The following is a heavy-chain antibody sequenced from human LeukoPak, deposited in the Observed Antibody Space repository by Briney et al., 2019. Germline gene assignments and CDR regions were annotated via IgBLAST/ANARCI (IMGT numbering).Heavy chain of an antibody. CDR1: GGSISSYY. V-gene: IGHV4-59*01. Sequence: SETLSLTCTVSGGSISSYYCTWIRQPPGKGLEWIGYIYNSGSTNYNPSLKSRVTISVDTSKNQFSLKLSSVTAADTAVYYCARFDYYGSGRHFDLWGRGTLVTVSS. D-gene: IGHD3-10*01. CDR2: IYNSGST. J-gene: IGHJ2*01. CDR3: ARFDYYGSGRHFDL.